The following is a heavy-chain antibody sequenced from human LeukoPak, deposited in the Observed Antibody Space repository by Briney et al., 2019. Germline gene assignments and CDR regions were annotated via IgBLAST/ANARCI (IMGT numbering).Heavy chain of an antibody. CDR2: IYYSGNT. CDR3: ARHAYYDFVTGLFDP. CDR1: CGSISSSNYY. J-gene: IGHJ5*02. D-gene: IGHD3-3*01. V-gene: IGHV4-39*01. Sequence: SETLSLTCTVSCGSISSSNYYWGWIRQPPGKGLEWIGSIYYSGNTYYNSSLKSRVTISVDTSKNHFSLKLSSVTAADTAVYYCARHAYYDFVTGLFDPWGQGTLVTVSS.